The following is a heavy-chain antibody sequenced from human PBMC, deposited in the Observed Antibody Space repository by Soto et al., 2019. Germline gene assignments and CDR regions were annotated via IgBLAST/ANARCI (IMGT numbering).Heavy chain of an antibody. V-gene: IGHV4-31*03. D-gene: IGHD3-10*01. Sequence: SETLSLTCTVSGGSISSGGYYWSWIRQHPGKGLEWIGYIYYSGSTYYNTSLKSRVTISVDTSKNQFSLKLSSVTAADTAVYYCARVSSGSYYQQLGYYYGMDVWGQGTTVTVSS. CDR2: IYYSGST. CDR3: ARVSSGSYYQQLGYYYGMDV. CDR1: GGSISSGGYY. J-gene: IGHJ6*02.